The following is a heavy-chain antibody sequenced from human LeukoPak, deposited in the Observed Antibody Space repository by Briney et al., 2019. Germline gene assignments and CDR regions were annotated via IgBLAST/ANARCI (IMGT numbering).Heavy chain of an antibody. J-gene: IGHJ6*03. V-gene: IGHV1-69*06. CDR2: IIPIFGTA. CDR1: GGTSSSYA. Sequence: GASVKVSCKASGGTSSSYAISWVRQAPGQGLEWMGGIIPIFGTANYAQKFQGRVTITADKSTSTAYMELSSLRSEDTAVYYCARGPYDFWSGHYYYYYMDVWGKGTTVTVSS. CDR3: ARGPYDFWSGHYYYYYMDV. D-gene: IGHD3-3*01.